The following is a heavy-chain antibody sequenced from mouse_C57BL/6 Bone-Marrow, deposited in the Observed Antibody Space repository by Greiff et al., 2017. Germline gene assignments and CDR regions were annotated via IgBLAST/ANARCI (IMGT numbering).Heavy chain of an antibody. CDR3: ARPDGSSLAWFAY. J-gene: IGHJ3*01. V-gene: IGHV5-6*01. Sequence: EVQGVESGGDLVKPGGSLKLSCAASGFTFSSYGMSWVRQTPDKRLEWVATISSGGSYTYYPDSVKGRFTISRDNAKNTLYLQMSSLKSEDTAMYYGARPDGSSLAWFAYWGQGTLVTVSA. CDR1: GFTFSSYG. CDR2: ISSGGSYT. D-gene: IGHD1-1*01.